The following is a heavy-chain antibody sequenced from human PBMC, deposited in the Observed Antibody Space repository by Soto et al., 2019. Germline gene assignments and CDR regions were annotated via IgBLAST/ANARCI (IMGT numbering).Heavy chain of an antibody. J-gene: IGHJ4*02. CDR1: GGSISSSNW. D-gene: IGHD3-10*01. CDR3: ARLLWFGDQETYYFDY. Sequence: PSETLSLTCAVSGGSISSSNWWSWVRQPPGKGLEWIGEIYHSGSTNYNPSLKSRVTISVDKSKNQFSLKLSSVTAADTAVYYCARLLWFGDQETYYFDYWGQGTLVTVSS. V-gene: IGHV4-4*02. CDR2: IYHSGST.